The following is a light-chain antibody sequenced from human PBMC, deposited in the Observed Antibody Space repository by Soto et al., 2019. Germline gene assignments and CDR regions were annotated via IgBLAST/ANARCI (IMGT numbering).Light chain of an antibody. CDR1: SSNIGSET. Sequence: QSVLTQPPSASGTPGQRVTISCSGSSSNIGSETVNWYQQVPGTAPKLLIYANNQRPSGVPDRFSVSKSGTSASLAIGGLQSEDVADYYCAAWDDSLKGWVFGGGTKLTVL. V-gene: IGLV1-44*01. CDR3: AAWDDSLKGWV. J-gene: IGLJ3*02. CDR2: ANN.